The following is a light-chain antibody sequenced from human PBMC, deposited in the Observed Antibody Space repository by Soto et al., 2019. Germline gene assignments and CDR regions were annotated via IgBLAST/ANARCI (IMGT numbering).Light chain of an antibody. CDR1: SSDVCGYNY. CDR3: SSYAGSNNFKV. J-gene: IGLJ2*01. V-gene: IGLV2-8*01. CDR2: EVT. Sequence: QSALTQPPSASGSPGQSVTISCTGTSSDVCGYNYVSWYQQHPGKAPKLMIYEVTKRPSGVPNRFSDSKSGNTASLTVSGLQAADEADYYCSSYAGSNNFKVFGGGTKLTVL.